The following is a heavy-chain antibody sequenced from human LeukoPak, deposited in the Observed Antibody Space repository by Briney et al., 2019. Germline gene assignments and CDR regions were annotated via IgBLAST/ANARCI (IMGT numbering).Heavy chain of an antibody. CDR2: IKPDGSEK. D-gene: IGHD6-6*01. CDR1: GFTFSSYS. V-gene: IGHV3-7*01. J-gene: IGHJ4*02. CDR3: ASWTSSSSNY. Sequence: GGSLRLSCAASGFTFSSYSMNWVRQAPGKGLEWVAHIKPDGSEKYYVDSVKGRFTISRDNAKNSLSLQMNSLRAEDTAVYYCASWTSSSSNYWGQGTLVTVSS.